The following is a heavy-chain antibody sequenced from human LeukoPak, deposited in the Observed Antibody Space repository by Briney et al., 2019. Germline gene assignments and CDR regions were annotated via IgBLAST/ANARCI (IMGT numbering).Heavy chain of an antibody. CDR1: GGYISSYY. CDR2: IYSSGMN. CDR3: AREGFWRGYNKYYYYYMDV. V-gene: IGHV4-4*07. Sequence: SETLSLTCTVSGGYISSYYWSWIRQPAGKGLEGIGRIYSSGMNNYNPSLNGRVTMSVDTSKNQFSLKLRSVTAADTAVYYCAREGFWRGYNKYYYYYMDVWGKGTTVTVSS. J-gene: IGHJ6*03. D-gene: IGHD3-3*01.